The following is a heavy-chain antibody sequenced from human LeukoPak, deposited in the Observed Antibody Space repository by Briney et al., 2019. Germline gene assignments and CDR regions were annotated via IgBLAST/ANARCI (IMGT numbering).Heavy chain of an antibody. J-gene: IGHJ5*02. CDR2: INHSGST. V-gene: IGHV4-34*01. Sequence: SETLSLTCAVYGGSFSGYYWSWIRQPPGKGLEWIGEINHSGSTNYNPSLKSRVTISVDTSKNQFSLKLSSVTAADTAVYYCARVGIAAAGTRRFDPWGQGTLVTVSS. D-gene: IGHD6-13*01. CDR3: ARVGIAAAGTRRFDP. CDR1: GGSFSGYY.